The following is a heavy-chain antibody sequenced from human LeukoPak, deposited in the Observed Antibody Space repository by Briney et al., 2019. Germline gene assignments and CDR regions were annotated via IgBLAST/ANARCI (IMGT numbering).Heavy chain of an antibody. D-gene: IGHD3-9*01. V-gene: IGHV1-18*01. Sequence: ASVKVSCKASGYTFTSYGISWVRQAPGQGLEWMGWISAYNGNTNYAQKVQGRVTMTTDTSTSTAYMELRSLRSDDTAVYYCARDQRDFDWYYAFDIWGQGTMVTVSS. CDR2: ISAYNGNT. CDR1: GYTFTSYG. CDR3: ARDQRDFDWYYAFDI. J-gene: IGHJ3*02.